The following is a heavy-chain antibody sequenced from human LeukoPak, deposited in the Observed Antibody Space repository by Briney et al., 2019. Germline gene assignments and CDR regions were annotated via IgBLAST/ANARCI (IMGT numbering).Heavy chain of an antibody. CDR1: GGSFSGYY. Sequence: PSETLSLTCAVYGGSFSGYYWSWIRQPPGKGLEWIGEVNHSGSTNYNPSLKSRVSISVDTSKNQFSLKLSSVTAADTAIYYCARGGGLYFTDYWGQGILVTVSS. V-gene: IGHV4-34*01. CDR3: ARGGGLYFTDY. D-gene: IGHD3-9*01. CDR2: VNHSGST. J-gene: IGHJ4*02.